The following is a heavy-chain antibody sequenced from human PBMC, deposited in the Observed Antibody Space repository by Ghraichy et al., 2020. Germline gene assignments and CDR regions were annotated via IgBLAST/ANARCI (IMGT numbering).Heavy chain of an antibody. Sequence: GGSLRLSCAASGISFSTYPMNWVRQAPGKGLEWVSAISTTGGGTYYADSVKGRFTISRDNSKNMLYLQMNSLRAEDTAVYYCAKEEHSSGWSSGADYWGQGTLVTVSS. CDR1: GISFSTYP. J-gene: IGHJ4*02. V-gene: IGHV3-23*01. D-gene: IGHD6-19*01. CDR2: ISTTGGGT. CDR3: AKEEHSSGWSSGADY.